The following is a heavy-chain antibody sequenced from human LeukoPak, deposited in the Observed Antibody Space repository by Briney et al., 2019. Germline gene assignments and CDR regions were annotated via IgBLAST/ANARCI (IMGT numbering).Heavy chain of an antibody. Sequence: PAGGSLRLSCAASGFTFSDYYMSWIRQAPGKGLEWVSTITDTGAGTYYADSVKGRFTISRDNSKKTLYLQMNSLTAENTAVYYCAKDNVVISTGDAFDIWGQGTMVTVSS. J-gene: IGHJ3*02. CDR2: ITDTGAGT. D-gene: IGHD4-17*01. CDR1: GFTFSDYY. V-gene: IGHV3-23*01. CDR3: AKDNVVISTGDAFDI.